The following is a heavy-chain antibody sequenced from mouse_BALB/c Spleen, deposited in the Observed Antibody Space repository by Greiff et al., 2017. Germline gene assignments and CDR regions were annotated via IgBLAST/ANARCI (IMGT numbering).Heavy chain of an antibody. J-gene: IGHJ3*01. Sequence: EVKLVESGGGLVQPGGSRKLSCAASGFTFSSFGMHWVRQAPEKGLEWVAYISSGSSTIYYADTVKGRFTISRDNPKNTLFLQMTSLRSEDTAMYYCARAGYGNPAWFAYWGQGTLVTVSA. D-gene: IGHD2-1*01. V-gene: IGHV5-17*02. CDR1: GFTFSSFG. CDR2: ISSGSSTI. CDR3: ARAGYGNPAWFAY.